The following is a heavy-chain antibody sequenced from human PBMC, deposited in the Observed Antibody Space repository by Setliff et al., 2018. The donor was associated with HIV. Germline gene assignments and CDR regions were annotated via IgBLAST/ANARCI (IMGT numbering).Heavy chain of an antibody. CDR2: IPYDGSNK. CDR3: AREGGTPGP. Sequence: GGSRGLSCAASGFTFSSYAMHWVRQAPGKGLEWVAVIPYDGSNKYYADSVKGRFTISRDNAKNSLYLQMNSLRAEDTAVYYCAREGGTPGPWGQGTLVTVSS. J-gene: IGHJ5*02. D-gene: IGHD3-16*01. CDR1: GFTFSSYA. V-gene: IGHV3-30*07.